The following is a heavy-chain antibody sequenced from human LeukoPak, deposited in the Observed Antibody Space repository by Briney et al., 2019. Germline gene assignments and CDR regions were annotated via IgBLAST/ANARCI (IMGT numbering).Heavy chain of an antibody. V-gene: IGHV4-34*01. CDR1: GGSFSGYY. Sequence: SETLSLTCAVYGGSFSGYYWSWIRQPPGKGLEWIGEINHSGSTNYNPSLKSRVTISVDTSKNQFSLKLSSVTAADTAVYYCARGDYYYYYMDVWGKGTTVTVSS. CDR3: ARGDYYYYYMDV. CDR2: INHSGST. J-gene: IGHJ6*03.